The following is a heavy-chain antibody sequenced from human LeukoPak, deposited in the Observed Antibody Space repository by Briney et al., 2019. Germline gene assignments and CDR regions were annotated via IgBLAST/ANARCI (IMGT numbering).Heavy chain of an antibody. D-gene: IGHD6-19*01. V-gene: IGHV3-21*01. Sequence: GGSLRLSCAASGFTFSSYSMNWVRQAPGKGLEWVSSISSSSSYIYHADSVKGRFTISRDNAKNSLYLQMNSLRAEDTAVYYCAREGYSSGWIDYWGQGTLVTVSS. CDR2: ISSSSSYI. J-gene: IGHJ4*02. CDR1: GFTFSSYS. CDR3: AREGYSSGWIDY.